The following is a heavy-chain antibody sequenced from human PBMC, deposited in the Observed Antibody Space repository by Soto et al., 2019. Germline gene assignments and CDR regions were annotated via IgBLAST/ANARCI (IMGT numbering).Heavy chain of an antibody. V-gene: IGHV2-5*02. J-gene: IGHJ4*02. CDR2: IYWDDAK. CDR3: AHRRRYSSSWYAGFDY. D-gene: IGHD6-13*01. CDR1: GFSLTTSGVG. Sequence: SGPTLVNPTPTLTLTCTFSGFSLTTSGVGVGWIRQPPGKALEWLALIYWDDAKRYSPSLRSRLTITKDTSKNQVVLTMTNMDPVDTATYYCAHRRRYSSSWYAGFDYWGQGTLVTVSS.